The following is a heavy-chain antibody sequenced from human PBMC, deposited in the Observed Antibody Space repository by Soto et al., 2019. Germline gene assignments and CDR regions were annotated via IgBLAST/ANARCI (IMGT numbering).Heavy chain of an antibody. CDR1: GGTFSSYA. D-gene: IGHD3-10*01. CDR2: IIPIFGTA. CDR3: ARDSGTYYYGSGSYHWPFDY. J-gene: IGHJ4*01. V-gene: IGHV1-69*06. Sequence: GASVKVCCKASGGTFSSYAISWVRQAPGQGLEWMGGIIPIFGTANYAQKFQGRVTITADKSTSTAYMELSSLRSEDTAVYYCARDSGTYYYGSGSYHWPFDYWGQGTLVTVSS.